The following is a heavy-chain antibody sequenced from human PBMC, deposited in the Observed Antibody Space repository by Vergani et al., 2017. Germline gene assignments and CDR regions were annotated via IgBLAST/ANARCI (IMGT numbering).Heavy chain of an antibody. CDR1: GYTFSNYY. CDR3: ARVCPGGGGDCAAGWDFDL. Sequence: QVQVVQSGAEVKKSGASVKVSCKTSGYTFSNYYMHRVRQAPGQGLEWMGIINPSGGHTNYAQKFQGRVTMTRDTSTSTVYMELSSLRSEDTAVYYCARVCPGGGGDCAAGWDFDLWGRGTLVTVSS. V-gene: IGHV1-46*01. J-gene: IGHJ2*01. CDR2: INPSGGHT. D-gene: IGHD2-21*02.